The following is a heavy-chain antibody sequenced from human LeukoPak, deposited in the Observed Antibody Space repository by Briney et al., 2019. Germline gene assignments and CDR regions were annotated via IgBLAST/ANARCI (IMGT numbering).Heavy chain of an antibody. CDR2: ISYDGSNK. V-gene: IGHV3-30*18. Sequence: PGRFLRLSCAASGFTFSSYGMHWVRQAPGKGLEWVAVISYDGSNKYYADSVKGRFTISRDNSKNTLYLQMNSLRAEDTAVYYCAKLDSGGSEYYYYGMDVWGQGTTVTVSS. D-gene: IGHD3-22*01. CDR1: GFTFSSYG. CDR3: AKLDSGGSEYYYYGMDV. J-gene: IGHJ6*02.